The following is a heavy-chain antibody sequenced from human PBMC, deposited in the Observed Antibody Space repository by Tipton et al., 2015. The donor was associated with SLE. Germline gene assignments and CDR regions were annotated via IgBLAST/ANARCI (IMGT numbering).Heavy chain of an antibody. V-gene: IGHV3-33*01. Sequence: RSLRLSCAASGFTFSSYGMHWVRQAPGKGLEWVAVIWYDGSNKYYADSVKGRFTISRDNSKNTLYLQMNSLRAEDTAVYYCARDGYCSGGSCSPVYWGQGTLVTVSS. CDR1: GFTFSSYG. CDR2: IWYDGSNK. J-gene: IGHJ4*02. CDR3: ARDGYCSGGSCSPVY. D-gene: IGHD2-15*01.